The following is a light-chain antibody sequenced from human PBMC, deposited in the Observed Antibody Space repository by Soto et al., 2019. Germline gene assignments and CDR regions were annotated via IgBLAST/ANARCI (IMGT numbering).Light chain of an antibody. CDR1: QSISSY. V-gene: IGKV3-11*01. Sequence: EFVLTQSPATLSLSPGERAPLSCRASQSISSYLAWYQQKPGQAPRLLIYDASNRATGIPARFSATGSGTDFTLTINNLEPEDFAVYYCQVRTNWSIAFGRGTRLEIK. CDR2: DAS. CDR3: QVRTNWSIA. J-gene: IGKJ5*01.